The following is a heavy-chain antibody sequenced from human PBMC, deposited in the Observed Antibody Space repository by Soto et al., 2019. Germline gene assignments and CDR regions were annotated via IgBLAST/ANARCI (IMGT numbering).Heavy chain of an antibody. CDR1: GFPFSSYA. CDR3: AKGIVGATERVSFDY. J-gene: IGHJ4*02. D-gene: IGHD1-26*01. Sequence: GGSLRLSCAASGFPFSSYAMSWVRQAPGKGLEWVSAISGSGGSTYYADSVKGRFTISRDNPKNTLYLQMNSLRAEDTAVYYCAKGIVGATERVSFDYWGQGTLVTVSS. CDR2: ISGSGGST. V-gene: IGHV3-23*01.